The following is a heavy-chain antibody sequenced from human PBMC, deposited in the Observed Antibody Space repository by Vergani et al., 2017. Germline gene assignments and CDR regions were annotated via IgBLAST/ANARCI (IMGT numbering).Heavy chain of an antibody. Sequence: EVQLVESGGGLVKPGGSLRLSCAASGFTFSSYSMNWVRQAPGKGLEWVSSISSSSSYIYYADSVKGRFTISRDNAKNSLYLQMNSLRAEDTAVYYCARDGGGSYYGGTNWFDPWSQGTLVTVSS. J-gene: IGHJ5*02. CDR2: ISSSSSYI. CDR3: ARDGGGSYYGGTNWFDP. D-gene: IGHD1-26*01. CDR1: GFTFSSYS. V-gene: IGHV3-21*01.